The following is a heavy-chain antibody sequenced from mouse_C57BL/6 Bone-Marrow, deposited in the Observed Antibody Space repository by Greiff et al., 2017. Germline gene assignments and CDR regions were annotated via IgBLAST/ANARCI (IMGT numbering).Heavy chain of an antibody. J-gene: IGHJ3*01. D-gene: IGHD3-3*01. Sequence: QVQLQQPGAELVMPGASVKLSCKASGYTFTSYWMHWVKQRPGQGLEWIGEIDPSDSYTNYHQKFKGKSTLTVDKSSSTAYMQLSSLTSEDSAVYYGAGGDPWFAYWGQGTLVTVSA. CDR1: GYTFTSYW. CDR2: IDPSDSYT. CDR3: AGGDPWFAY. V-gene: IGHV1-69*01.